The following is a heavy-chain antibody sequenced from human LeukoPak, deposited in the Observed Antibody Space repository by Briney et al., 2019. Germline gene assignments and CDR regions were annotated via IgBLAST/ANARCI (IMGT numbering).Heavy chain of an antibody. V-gene: IGHV4-59*01. D-gene: IGHD3-10*01. CDR2: IYYSGST. Sequence: SETLSLTCTVPGGSISSYYWSWIRQPPGKGLEWIGYIYYSGSTNYNPSLKSRVTISVDTSKNQFSLKLSSVTAADTAVYYCARGRSKDYYGSGSYFNPYFDYWGQGTLVTVSS. CDR1: GGSISSYY. J-gene: IGHJ4*02. CDR3: ARGRSKDYYGSGSYFNPYFDY.